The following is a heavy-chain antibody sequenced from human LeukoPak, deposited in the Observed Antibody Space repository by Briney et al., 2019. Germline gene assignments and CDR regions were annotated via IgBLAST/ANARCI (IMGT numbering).Heavy chain of an antibody. V-gene: IGHV4-59*01. CDR3: ARGADSSGYYSIFYFDY. Sequence: SETLSLTCTVSGGSISSYYWNWIRQPPGKGLEWIGYIYYSGGTNYSPSLKSRVTISVDTSKNQFSLKLSSVTAADTAVYYCARGADSSGYYSIFYFDYWGQGTLVTVSS. D-gene: IGHD3-22*01. CDR2: IYYSGGT. J-gene: IGHJ4*02. CDR1: GGSISSYY.